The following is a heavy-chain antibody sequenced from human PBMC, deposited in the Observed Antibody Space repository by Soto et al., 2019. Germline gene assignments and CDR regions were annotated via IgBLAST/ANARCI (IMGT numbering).Heavy chain of an antibody. CDR3: TGGDIAGDFDF. D-gene: IGHD5-12*01. CDR2: IKTYTQGGAT. Sequence: EVQLAESGGGLVKPGGSLRLSCVASRFSFSNAWMNWVRQTPEKGLEWVGRIKTYTQGGATQYPASVKGRFIISRDDSKNTVYLQMSSLKIEDTAVYYCTGGDIAGDFDFWGQGTLVTVSS. CDR1: RFSFSNAW. V-gene: IGHV3-15*01. J-gene: IGHJ4*02.